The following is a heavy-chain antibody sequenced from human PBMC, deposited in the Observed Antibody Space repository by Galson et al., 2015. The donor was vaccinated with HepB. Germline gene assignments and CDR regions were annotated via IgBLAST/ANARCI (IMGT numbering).Heavy chain of an antibody. Sequence: SETLSLICTVSGGSISSSSYSWGWCRWPRGKGLEWIGSIYYRGSTYYKPSIKSRVTMSVDTSKNQYSLKLSSVPAAAMAVYYCARHLRGYCSSPSCHSDYWGQGTLVTVSS. CDR2: IYYRGST. D-gene: IGHD2-2*01. CDR1: GGSISSSSYS. J-gene: IGHJ4*02. CDR3: ARHLRGYCSSPSCHSDY. V-gene: IGHV4-39*01.